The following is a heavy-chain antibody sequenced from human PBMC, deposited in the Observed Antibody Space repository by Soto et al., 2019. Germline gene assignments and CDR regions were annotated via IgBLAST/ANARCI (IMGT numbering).Heavy chain of an antibody. CDR3: AKYFFVHYGSGSYYNH. Sequence: EVQLLESGGGLVQRGGSLRLSCAASGFTFSSHAMSWVRQAPGKGLEWVSAIVGSGGSTYYADSVKGRFTISRDNFKNTLYLQMNSLRAEDTAAYYCAKYFFVHYGSGSYYNHWGQGTLFTVSS. V-gene: IGHV3-23*01. CDR2: IVGSGGST. D-gene: IGHD3-10*01. CDR1: GFTFSSHA. J-gene: IGHJ5*02.